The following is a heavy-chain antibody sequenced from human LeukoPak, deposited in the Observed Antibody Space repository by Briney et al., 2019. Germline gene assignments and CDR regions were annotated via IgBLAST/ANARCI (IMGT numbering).Heavy chain of an antibody. V-gene: IGHV3-23*01. CDR2: ISGRGDST. CDR3: AKAPCSGGSCYFSD. Sequence: GGSPRLSCAASGFTFSSFAMTWVHQAPGKGLEWVSGISGRGDSTYYADSVKGQFTISRDNSKNTLYLQMSSLRADDTAVYFCAKAPCSGGSCYFSDWGQGTLVTVSS. J-gene: IGHJ4*02. D-gene: IGHD2-15*01. CDR1: GFTFSSFA.